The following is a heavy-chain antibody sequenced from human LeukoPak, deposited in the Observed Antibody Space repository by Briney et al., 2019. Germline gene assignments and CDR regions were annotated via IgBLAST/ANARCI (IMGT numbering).Heavy chain of an antibody. CDR3: ARAASCGGDCSSSYLQH. V-gene: IGHV3-74*01. J-gene: IGHJ1*01. Sequence: GGSLRLSCAASRLTFSSHWMHWVRQAPGKGLVWVSRINTDGSSTTYADSVKGRFTISRDNAKNTLYLQMNSLRAEDMAVYYCARAASCGGDCSSSYLQHWGQGTLVTVSS. CDR2: INTDGSST. D-gene: IGHD2-21*02. CDR1: RLTFSSHW.